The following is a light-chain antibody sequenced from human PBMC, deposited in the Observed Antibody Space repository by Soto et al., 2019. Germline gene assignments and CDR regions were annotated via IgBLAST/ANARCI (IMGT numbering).Light chain of an antibody. V-gene: IGKV3-20*01. CDR1: QTISSDF. CDR3: QQYGRT. CDR2: GAS. Sequence: EVVLTQSPGTLSLSPGERATLSCRASQTISSDFLAWYQQKPGQAPRLLIYGASTRATASPDRFSGSGSGTGFTLTISRLEPEDFAVYYCQQYGRTFGQGTKLDIK. J-gene: IGKJ2*01.